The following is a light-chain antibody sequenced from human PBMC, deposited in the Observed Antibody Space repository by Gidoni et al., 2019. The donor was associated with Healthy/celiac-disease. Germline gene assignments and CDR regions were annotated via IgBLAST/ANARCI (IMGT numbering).Light chain of an antibody. Sequence: DIQMTQSPSSLSASVGDRVTIICQASQDISNYLNWYQQKPGKAPKLLIYDASNLETGVPSRFSGSGSGTDFTFTISSLQPEDIATYYCQQYDNLPLTXXXXTKXEIK. V-gene: IGKV1-33*01. CDR1: QDISNY. J-gene: IGKJ4*01. CDR3: QQYDNLPLT. CDR2: DAS.